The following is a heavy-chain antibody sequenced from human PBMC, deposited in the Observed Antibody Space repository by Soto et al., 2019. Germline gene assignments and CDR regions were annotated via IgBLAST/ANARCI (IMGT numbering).Heavy chain of an antibody. D-gene: IGHD5-12*01. CDR1: GFTFSSYA. J-gene: IGHJ6*02. Sequence: GGSLRLSCAASGFTFSSYAMHWVRQAPGKGLEWVAVISYDGSNKYYADSVKGRFTISRDNSKNTLYLQMNSLRAEDTAVYFCATKKWHTLEVATIQRYYYYGMDVWGQGTTVTVSS. CDR3: ATKKWHTLEVATIQRYYYYGMDV. CDR2: ISYDGSNK. V-gene: IGHV3-30-3*01.